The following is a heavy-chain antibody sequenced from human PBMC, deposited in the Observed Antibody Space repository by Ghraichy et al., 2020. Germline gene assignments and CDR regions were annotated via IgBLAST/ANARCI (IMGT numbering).Heavy chain of an antibody. J-gene: IGHJ2*01. CDR1: GFTFSIYA. D-gene: IGHD6-19*01. Sequence: GESLNISCAASGFTFSIYAMTWVRQAPGKGLEWVSTIGGSGDGTYYADSVKGRFTISRDNSKNTLSLQMDSLRAEDTAVYYCARAQLLVQYWYFDIWGRGTLVTVSS. CDR2: IGGSGDGT. CDR3: ARAQLLVQYWYFDI. V-gene: IGHV3-23*01.